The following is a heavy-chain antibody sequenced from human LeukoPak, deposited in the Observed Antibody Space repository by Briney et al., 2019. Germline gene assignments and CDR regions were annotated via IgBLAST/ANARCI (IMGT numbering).Heavy chain of an antibody. V-gene: IGHV4-4*07. Sequence: SETLSLTCTVSGGSISSYYWSWIRQPAGKGLEWIGRIYTSGSTNYNPSLKSRVTMSVDTSKNQFSLKLSSVTAADTAVYYCARDVRFFESTRGAFDIWGQGTMVTVSS. CDR3: ARDVRFFESTRGAFDI. J-gene: IGHJ3*02. D-gene: IGHD3-3*01. CDR2: IYTSGST. CDR1: GGSISSYY.